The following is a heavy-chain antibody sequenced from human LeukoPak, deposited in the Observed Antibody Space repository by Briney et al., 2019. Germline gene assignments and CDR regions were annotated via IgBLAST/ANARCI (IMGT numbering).Heavy chain of an antibody. CDR2: IYYSGST. Sequence: SETLSLTCTVSGGSISSSSYYWGWIRQPPGKGLEWIGSIYYSGSTYYNPSLKSRVTISVDTSKNQFSLKLSSVTAADTAVYYCARLHLGFLGFDYWGQGTPVTVSS. V-gene: IGHV4-39*01. CDR3: ARLHLGFLGFDY. CDR1: GGSISSSSYY. D-gene: IGHD7-27*01. J-gene: IGHJ4*02.